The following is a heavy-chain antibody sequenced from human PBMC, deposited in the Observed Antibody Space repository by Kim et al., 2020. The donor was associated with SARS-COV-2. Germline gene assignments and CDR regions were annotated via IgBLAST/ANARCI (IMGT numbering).Heavy chain of an antibody. CDR2: INPYSGGT. CDR1: GFTFSDYY. CDR3: ARGTFTDNITFFLLTY. D-gene: IGHD3-10*01. Sequence: ASVKVSCKTSGFTFSDYYVHWVRQAPGQGLEWMGWINPYSGGTKFPQKFQGRVTLTRDTSISTAYLELSSLTSDDTAVYYCARGTFTDNITFFLLTYWGQ. J-gene: IGHJ4*02. V-gene: IGHV1-2*02.